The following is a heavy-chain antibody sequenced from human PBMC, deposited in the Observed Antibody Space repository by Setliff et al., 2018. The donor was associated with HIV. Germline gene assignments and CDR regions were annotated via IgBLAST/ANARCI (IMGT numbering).Heavy chain of an antibody. CDR1: GFIFSDYF. J-gene: IGHJ4*02. CDR2: ISSSGTTT. CDR3: AKTSNTGYLFCSDY. V-gene: IGHV3-11*01. D-gene: IGHD3-9*01. Sequence: GGSLRLSCAGSDSGDSGFIFSDYFMTWVRQAPGKGLEWLCYISSSGTTTYYGDSVKGRFTISRDNAKNSVHLQMNSLRAEDTAVYYCAKTSNTGYLFCSDYWGQGTLVTVSS.